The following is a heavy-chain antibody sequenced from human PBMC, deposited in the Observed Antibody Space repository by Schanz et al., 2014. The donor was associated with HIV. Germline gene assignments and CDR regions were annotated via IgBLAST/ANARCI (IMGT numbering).Heavy chain of an antibody. D-gene: IGHD5-18*01. Sequence: QVQLVESGGGVVQPGRSLRLSCAASGFTFSSYGMHWVRQAPGKGLEWVAVISNDGSNEYYADSVKGRFTLSRDNSENTVYLQMNSLRFADTAVYYCVRGDTVFEYWGQGTLVTVS. CDR2: ISNDGSNE. V-gene: IGHV3-30*03. CDR3: VRGDTVFEY. CDR1: GFTFSSYG. J-gene: IGHJ4*02.